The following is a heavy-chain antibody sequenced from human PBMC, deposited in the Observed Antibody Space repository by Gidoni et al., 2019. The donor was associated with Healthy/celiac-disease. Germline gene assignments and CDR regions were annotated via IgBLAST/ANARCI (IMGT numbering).Heavy chain of an antibody. CDR1: GFTFSSYS. D-gene: IGHD6-19*01. CDR2: ISSSSSTI. Sequence: EVQLVESGGGLVQPGGSLRLSCAASGFTFSSYSMNWVRQAPGKGLEWVSYISSSSSTIYYADSVKGRFTISRDNAKNSLYLQMNSLRAEDTAVYYCARVLRGVIAVAPDDYWGQGTLVTVSS. J-gene: IGHJ4*02. CDR3: ARVLRGVIAVAPDDY. V-gene: IGHV3-48*01.